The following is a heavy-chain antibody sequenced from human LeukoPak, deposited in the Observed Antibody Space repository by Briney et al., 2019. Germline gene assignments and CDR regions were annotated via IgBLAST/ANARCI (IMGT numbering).Heavy chain of an antibody. J-gene: IGHJ6*04. Sequence: ASVKVSCKASGYTFTSYGISWVRQAPGQGLEWMGWISAYNGNTNYAQELQGRVTMTTDTSTSTAYMELRSLRSDDTAVYYCARSALDAYPLLLWFGELSSDYYYYGMDVWGKGTTVTVSS. V-gene: IGHV1-18*04. CDR3: ARSALDAYPLLLWFGELSSDYYYYGMDV. CDR2: ISAYNGNT. CDR1: GYTFTSYG. D-gene: IGHD3-10*01.